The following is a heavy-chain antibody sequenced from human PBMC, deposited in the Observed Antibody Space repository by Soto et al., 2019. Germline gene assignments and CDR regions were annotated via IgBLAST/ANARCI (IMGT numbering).Heavy chain of an antibody. D-gene: IGHD2-15*01. J-gene: IGHJ5*02. CDR3: ARLLERLCSCGSCYPNWFDP. CDR2: IYYSGST. Sequence: QVQLQESGPGLVKPSQTLSLTCTFSGGSISSGDYYWSWIRQPPGEGLEWIGYIYYSGSTSYNPSRKSLVIISVDTSKNHFSLKLSSGTGADTAVYYCARLLERLCSCGSCYPNWFDPWGQGTLVTVSS. CDR1: GGSISSGDYY. V-gene: IGHV4-30-4*01.